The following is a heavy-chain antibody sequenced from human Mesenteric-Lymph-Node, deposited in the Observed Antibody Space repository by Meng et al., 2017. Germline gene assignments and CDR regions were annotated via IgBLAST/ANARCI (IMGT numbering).Heavy chain of an antibody. J-gene: IGHJ5*02. CDR1: CFSLSTSGMG. CDR2: MYWDDEK. D-gene: IGHD6-13*01. Sequence: HIPVRESSPALVKPTQPLTLTRTFSCFSLSTSGMGVGWIRQPPGKALEWLALMYWDDEKYYSPSLKSRLTVTKDTSKNQVVLTVTNMDPVDTATYYCAHRRVAAAGSNWFDPWGQGTLVTVSS. CDR3: AHRRVAAAGSNWFDP. V-gene: IGHV2-5*02.